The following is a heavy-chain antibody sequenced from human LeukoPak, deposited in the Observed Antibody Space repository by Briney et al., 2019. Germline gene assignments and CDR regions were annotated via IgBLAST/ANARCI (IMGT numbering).Heavy chain of an antibody. CDR2: ISGSGGST. CDR3: AERGAEVGATIAPGDY. J-gene: IGHJ4*02. V-gene: IGHV3-23*01. CDR1: GFTFSSYA. D-gene: IGHD1-26*01. Sequence: PGGSLRLSCAASGFTFSSYAMSWVRQAPGKGLEWVSGISGSGGSTYYADSVKGRFTISRDSSKNTLYPQMNSLRAEDTAVYYCAERGAEVGATIAPGDYWGQGTLVTVSS.